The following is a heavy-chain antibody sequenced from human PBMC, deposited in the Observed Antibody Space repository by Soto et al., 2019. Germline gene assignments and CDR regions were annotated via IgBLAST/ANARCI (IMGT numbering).Heavy chain of an antibody. CDR3: ARDPYESSAYSNHYYYGMDV. J-gene: IGHJ6*02. CDR2: INAGNGNT. V-gene: IGHV1-3*01. CDR1: GYTFTSYG. Sequence: ASVKVSCKASGYTFTSYGIHWVRQAPGQRLEWTGWINAGNGNTKYSEKFQGRVTITRDTSASTAYLELSSLRSEDTAVYYCARDPYESSAYSNHYYYGMDVWGQGHTVAVSS. D-gene: IGHD3-22*01.